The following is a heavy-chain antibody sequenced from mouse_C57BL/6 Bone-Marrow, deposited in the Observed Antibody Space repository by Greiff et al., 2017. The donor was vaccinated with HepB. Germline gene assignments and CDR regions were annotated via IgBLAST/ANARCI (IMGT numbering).Heavy chain of an antibody. Sequence: EVKLMESGPGLVKPSQSLSLTCSVTGYSITSGYYWNWIRQFPGNKLEWMGYISYDGSTNYNPSLKNRIPITRDTSKNQFFLKLNPVTTEDTATYYCARGPKISYDWYFDVWGTGTTVTVSS. D-gene: IGHD1-1*01. CDR2: ISYDGST. CDR3: ARGPKISYDWYFDV. J-gene: IGHJ1*03. CDR1: GYSITSGYY. V-gene: IGHV3-6*01.